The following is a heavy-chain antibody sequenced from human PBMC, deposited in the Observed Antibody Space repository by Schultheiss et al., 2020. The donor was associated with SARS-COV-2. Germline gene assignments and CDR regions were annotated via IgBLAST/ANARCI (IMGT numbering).Heavy chain of an antibody. J-gene: IGHJ6*02. CDR2: IYHSGSA. Sequence: SETLSLTCAVYGGSFSGYYWSWIRQPPGKGLEWIGEIYHSGSAHYNPSLKSRPTISVDTSKNQFSLRLTSVTAADTAVYFCARHMTTVASYGMDVWGQGTTVTVSS. CDR1: GGSFSGYY. D-gene: IGHD4-11*01. V-gene: IGHV4-34*09. CDR3: ARHMTTVASYGMDV.